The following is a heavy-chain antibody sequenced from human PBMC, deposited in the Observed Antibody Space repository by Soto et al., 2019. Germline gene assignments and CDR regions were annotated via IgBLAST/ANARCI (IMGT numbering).Heavy chain of an antibody. Sequence: SETLSLTCTVSGGSISSGDYYWSWIRQPPGKGLEWIGYIYYSGSTYYNPSLKSRVTISVDTSKNQFSLKLSSVTAADTAVYYCARGGATTDHFDYWGQGTLVTVSS. V-gene: IGHV4-30-4*01. CDR1: GGSISSGDYY. J-gene: IGHJ4*02. CDR3: ARGGATTDHFDY. CDR2: IYYSGST. D-gene: IGHD1-26*01.